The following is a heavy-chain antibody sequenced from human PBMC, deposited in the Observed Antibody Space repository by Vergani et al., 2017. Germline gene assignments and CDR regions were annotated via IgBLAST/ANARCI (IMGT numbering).Heavy chain of an antibody. D-gene: IGHD3-3*01. CDR1: GGSISSGGYS. CDR2: IYHSGST. Sequence: QLQLQESGSGLVKPSQTLSLTCAVSGGSISSGGYSWNWIRQPPGKGLEWIGYIYHSGSTYYNPSLKSRVTISVDRSKNQFSLKLSSVTAADTAVYYCARVYHDFWSGTPDWFDPWGQGTLVTVSS. CDR3: ARVYHDFWSGTPDWFDP. V-gene: IGHV4-30-2*01. J-gene: IGHJ5*02.